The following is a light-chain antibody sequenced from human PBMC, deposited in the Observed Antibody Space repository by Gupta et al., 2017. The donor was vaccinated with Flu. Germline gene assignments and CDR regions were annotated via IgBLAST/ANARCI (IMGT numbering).Light chain of an antibody. J-gene: IGLJ2*01. CDR2: EVR. Sequence: STPISSAGTNNDVGAYIYVSWHQPHPAPDPQLMIYEVRHRPSGVCTPFSGSKSGTSASLTISGFQAEAEDDYSCGSYGPLGVFGGGTKVTVL. V-gene: IGLV2-14*01. CDR3: GSYGPLGV. CDR1: NNDVGAYIY.